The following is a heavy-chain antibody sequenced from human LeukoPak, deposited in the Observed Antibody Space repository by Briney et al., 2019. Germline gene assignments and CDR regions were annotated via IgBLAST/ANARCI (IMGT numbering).Heavy chain of an antibody. CDR2: IRSKAYGGTT. Sequence: PGRSLRLSCTASXFTFGDYCMSWVRQAPGKGLEWVGFIRSKAYGGTTEYAASVKGRFIISRDDFKSIAYLQMNSLKTEDTAVYYCTRSSSGWYSDYWGQGTLVTVSS. CDR1: XFTFGDYC. J-gene: IGHJ4*02. D-gene: IGHD6-19*01. V-gene: IGHV3-49*04. CDR3: TRSSSGWYSDY.